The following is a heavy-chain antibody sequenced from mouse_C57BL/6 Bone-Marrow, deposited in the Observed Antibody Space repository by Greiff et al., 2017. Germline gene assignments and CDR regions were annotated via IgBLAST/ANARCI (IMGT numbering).Heavy chain of an antibody. J-gene: IGHJ3*01. D-gene: IGHD2-12*01. Sequence: EVKLVESGGGLVQPGGSLSLSCAASGFTFTDYYMSWVRQPPGQALEWLGFIRNKANGYPTEYSASVQGRFTISRDDSQSILYLQMNALRAEDSATYYCATTGGFAYWGQGTLVTVSA. V-gene: IGHV7-3*01. CDR2: IRNKANGYPT. CDR1: GFTFTDYY. CDR3: ATTGGFAY.